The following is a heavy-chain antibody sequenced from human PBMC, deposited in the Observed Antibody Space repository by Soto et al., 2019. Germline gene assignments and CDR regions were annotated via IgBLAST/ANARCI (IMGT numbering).Heavy chain of an antibody. CDR3: AKDRHYPRDYFHY. CDR1: GFTVTSNG. D-gene: IGHD3-10*01. CDR2: ISPNGQGI. Sequence: EVNLLESGGGLVQAGGSLRLSCGVSGFTVTSNGVSWVRQAPGKGLEWVSAISPNGQGIWYADSVKGRFTISRDISGNTVFLQIDSLRAEDTAVYYCAKDRHYPRDYFHYWGQGTLVTVSS. J-gene: IGHJ4*02. V-gene: IGHV3-23*01.